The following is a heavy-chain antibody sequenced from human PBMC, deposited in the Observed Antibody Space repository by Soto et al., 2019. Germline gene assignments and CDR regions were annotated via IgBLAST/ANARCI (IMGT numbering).Heavy chain of an antibody. CDR3: ARDGPSIAVVGAFDI. D-gene: IGHD6-19*01. J-gene: IGHJ3*02. Sequence: QVQLQESGPGLVKPSETLSLTCTVSGGSISSYYWSWIRQPPGKGLEWIGYIYYSGSTNYNPSLKSRVTLSVDTSKNQFSLKLSSVTAADTAVYYCARDGPSIAVVGAFDIWGQGTMVTVSS. CDR2: IYYSGST. V-gene: IGHV4-59*01. CDR1: GGSISSYY.